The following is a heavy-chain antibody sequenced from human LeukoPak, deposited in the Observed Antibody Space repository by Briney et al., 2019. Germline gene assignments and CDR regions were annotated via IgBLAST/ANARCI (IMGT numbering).Heavy chain of an antibody. D-gene: IGHD3-10*01. Sequence: SETLSLTCTVSGGSISSGDYYWSWIRQPPGKGLEWIGYIYYSGSTYYNPSLKSRVTISVDTSKNQFSLKLSSVTAADTAVYYCARDSGYYGSGSYPQTDYWGQGTLVTVSS. CDR3: ARDSGYYGSGSYPQTDY. J-gene: IGHJ4*02. CDR1: GGSISSGDYY. V-gene: IGHV4-30-4*01. CDR2: IYYSGST.